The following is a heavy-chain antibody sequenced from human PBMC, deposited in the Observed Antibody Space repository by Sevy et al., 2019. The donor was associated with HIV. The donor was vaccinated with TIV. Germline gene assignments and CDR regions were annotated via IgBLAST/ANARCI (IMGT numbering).Heavy chain of an antibody. CDR1: GFTFSDYY. D-gene: IGHD3-3*01. CDR2: ISSSGSTI. J-gene: IGHJ5*02. V-gene: IGHV3-11*01. CDR3: ARAKGGYYDFWSGYYNWFDP. Sequence: WGSLRLSCAASGFTFSDYYMSWIRQAPGKGLEWVSYISSSGSTIYYADSVKGRFTISRDNAKNSLYLQMNSLRAEDTAVYYCARAKGGYYDFWSGYYNWFDPWGQGTLVTVSS.